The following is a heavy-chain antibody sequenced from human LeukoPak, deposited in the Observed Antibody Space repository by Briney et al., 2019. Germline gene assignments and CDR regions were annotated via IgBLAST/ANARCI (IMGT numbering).Heavy chain of an antibody. CDR1: GFTFSNYW. V-gene: IGHV3-7*03. CDR2: IKEDGSEK. Sequence: GGALRLSCAASGFTFSNYWVDWGRQATGKGVEWVANIKEDGSEKYYVDSVKGRFTIPRDNAKNSLFLQMNSLRAEDTAVYYCARTLRGGGALDYWGQGTLVTVSS. J-gene: IGHJ4*02. CDR3: ARTLRGGGALDY. D-gene: IGHD3-16*01.